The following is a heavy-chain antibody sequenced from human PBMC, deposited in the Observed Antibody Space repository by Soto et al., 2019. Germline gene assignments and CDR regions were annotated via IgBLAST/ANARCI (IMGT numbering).Heavy chain of an antibody. CDR1: GDSVSSNSAA. J-gene: IGHJ6*03. CDR2: TYYRSKWYN. CDR3: ARVVIRERRYYYYMDV. V-gene: IGHV6-1*01. Sequence: SQTLSLPCAISGDSVSSNSAAWNWIRQSPSRGLEWLGRTYYRSKWYNDYAVSVKSRITINPDTSKNQFSLQLNSVTPEDTAVYYCARVVIRERRYYYYMDVWGKGTTVTVSS. D-gene: IGHD1-26*01.